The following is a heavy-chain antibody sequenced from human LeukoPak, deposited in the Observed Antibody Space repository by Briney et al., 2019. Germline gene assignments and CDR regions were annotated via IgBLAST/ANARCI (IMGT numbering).Heavy chain of an antibody. J-gene: IGHJ4*02. CDR1: GGSINSYY. V-gene: IGHV4-59*08. CDR3: ARHARRDGYTYQFDC. CDR2: IYYSGTT. Sequence: KTSETLSLTCTVSGGSINSYYWSWIQQPPGKELEWIGYIYYSGTTNYNPSFKSRVTMSVDTSKNQFSLKLSSVTAADTAVYYCARHARRDGYTYQFDCWGQGTLVTVSS. D-gene: IGHD5-24*01.